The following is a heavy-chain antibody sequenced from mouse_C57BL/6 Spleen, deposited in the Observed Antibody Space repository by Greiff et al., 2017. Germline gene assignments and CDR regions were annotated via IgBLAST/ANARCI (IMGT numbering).Heavy chain of an antibody. CDR1: GYTFTDYE. V-gene: IGHV1-15*01. Sequence: QVQLQQSGAELVRPGASVTLSCKASGYTFTDYEMHWVKQTPVHGLEWIGAIDPETGGTAYNQKFKGKAILTADKSSSTAYMERRSLTSEDSAVYYCTRLSRGNYPFDYWGQGTTLTVSS. D-gene: IGHD2-1*01. CDR2: IDPETGGT. CDR3: TRLSRGNYPFDY. J-gene: IGHJ2*01.